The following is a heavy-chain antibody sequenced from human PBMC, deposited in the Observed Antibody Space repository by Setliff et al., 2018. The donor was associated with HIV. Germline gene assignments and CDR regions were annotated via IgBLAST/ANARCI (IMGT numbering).Heavy chain of an antibody. CDR1: GYDVTRYW. D-gene: IGHD6-6*01. Sequence: PGESLKISCRASGYDVTRYWIGWMRQMPGQALEWIGVIYPGDSDPRYSPSFQDQVTMSADKSISTAYLQWSSLKASDTGIYFCARASLAARPHFFDSWGQGTLVTVSS. CDR2: IYPGDSDP. CDR3: ARASLAARPHFFDS. V-gene: IGHV5-51*01. J-gene: IGHJ4*02.